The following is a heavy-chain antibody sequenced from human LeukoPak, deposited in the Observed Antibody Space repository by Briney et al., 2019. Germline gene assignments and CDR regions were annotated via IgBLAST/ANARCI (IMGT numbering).Heavy chain of an antibody. CDR1: GGSISSGIYY. Sequence: MPSETLSLTCTVSGGSISSGIYYWSWIRQPAGRGLEWIGRIYTSGSTNYNPSLKSRVTISINTSRNQFSLRLRSVTAADTAVYYCARVGRLLNYYYYYMDVWGKGTTVTISS. J-gene: IGHJ6*03. V-gene: IGHV4-61*02. CDR2: IYTSGST. D-gene: IGHD1-26*01. CDR3: ARVGRLLNYYYYYMDV.